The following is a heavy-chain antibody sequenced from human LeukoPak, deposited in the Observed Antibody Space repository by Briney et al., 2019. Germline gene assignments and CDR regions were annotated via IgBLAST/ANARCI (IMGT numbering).Heavy chain of an antibody. V-gene: IGHV3-48*01. Sequence: GGSLRLSCAASGFTFSTYSMNWVRQAPGKGREWVSYISGSGSTIYYADSVKGRFTISRDAAKNSLYLQMNSLRAEDTAVYYCAREPPLGSTILRGVRIYYGMDVWGQGTTVTVSS. CDR1: GFTFSTYS. CDR2: ISGSGSTI. D-gene: IGHD3-10*01. CDR3: AREPPLGSTILRGVRIYYGMDV. J-gene: IGHJ6*02.